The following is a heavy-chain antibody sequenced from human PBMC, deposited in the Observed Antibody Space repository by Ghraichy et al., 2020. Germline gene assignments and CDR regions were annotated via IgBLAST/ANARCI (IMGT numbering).Heavy chain of an antibody. CDR1: GFTFSSYW. V-gene: IGHV3-7*01. D-gene: IGHD3-10*01. Sequence: GGSLRLSCAASGFTFSSYWMSWVRQAPGKGLEWVANIKQDGSEKYYVDSVKGRFTISRDNAKSSLYLQMNSLRAEDTAVYYCAREGLRFGDSRWFDSWGQGTLVTVSS. CDR3: AREGLRFGDSRWFDS. J-gene: IGHJ5*01. CDR2: IKQDGSEK.